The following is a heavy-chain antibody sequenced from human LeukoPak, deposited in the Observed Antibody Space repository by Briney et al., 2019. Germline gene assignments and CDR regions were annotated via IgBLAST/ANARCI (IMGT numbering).Heavy chain of an antibody. V-gene: IGHV3-15*01. CDR3: NIGPKVVPAARNFQH. D-gene: IGHD2-2*01. CDR2: IKSKTDGGTT. Sequence: GGSLRLSWAASGFTFNNAWMSWVRQAPGKGLEWVGRIKSKTDGGTTDYGAPVKGRFTISRDDSKNTLYLQMNSLKTEDTAVYYCNIGPKVVPAARNFQHWGQGTLVTVSS. J-gene: IGHJ1*01. CDR1: GFTFNNAW.